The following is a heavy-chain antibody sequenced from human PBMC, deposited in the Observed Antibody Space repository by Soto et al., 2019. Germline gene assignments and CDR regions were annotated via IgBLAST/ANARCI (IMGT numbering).Heavy chain of an antibody. V-gene: IGHV1-8*01. D-gene: IGHD4-17*01. CDR3: AKSIYGDLLNYYYYYYMDV. J-gene: IGHJ6*03. Sequence: ASVKVSCKASGYTFTSYDINWVRQATGQGLEWMGWMNPNSGNTGYAQKFQGRVTMTRNTSISTAYMELSSLRSEDTAVYYCAKSIYGDLLNYYYYYYMDVWGKGTTVTVSS. CDR2: MNPNSGNT. CDR1: GYTFTSYD.